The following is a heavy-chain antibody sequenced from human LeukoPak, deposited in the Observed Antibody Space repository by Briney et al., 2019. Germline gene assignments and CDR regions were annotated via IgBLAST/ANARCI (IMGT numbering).Heavy chain of an antibody. CDR3: ARVGYSSGMGYFDY. J-gene: IGHJ4*02. CDR1: GGSISSSSYY. D-gene: IGHD6-19*01. Sequence: PSETLSLTCTVSGGSISSSSYYWGWIRQPPGQGLGWIGSIYYSENTYYNPSLKSRVTISVDTSKNQFSLKLSSVTAADTAVYYCARVGYSSGMGYFDYWGQGTLVTVSS. V-gene: IGHV4-39*01. CDR2: IYYSENT.